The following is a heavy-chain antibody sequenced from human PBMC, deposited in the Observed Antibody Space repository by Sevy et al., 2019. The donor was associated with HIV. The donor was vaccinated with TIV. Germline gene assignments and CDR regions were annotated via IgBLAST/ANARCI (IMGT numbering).Heavy chain of an antibody. CDR3: SKGARCSGGRCHSRGAFDI. V-gene: IGHV3-23*01. CDR1: GFTFSSYA. D-gene: IGHD2-15*01. J-gene: IGHJ3*02. CDR2: ISGSGGST. Sequence: GESLKISCAASGFTFSSYAMSWVRQAPGKGLEWVSAISGSGGSTYYADSVKGRFTISRVNSKDTRYLQMNSLRAEDTAVYYCSKGARCSGGRCHSRGAFDIWGQGTIVTVSS.